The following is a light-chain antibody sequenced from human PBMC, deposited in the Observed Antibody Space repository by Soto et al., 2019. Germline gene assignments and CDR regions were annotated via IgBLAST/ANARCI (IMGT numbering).Light chain of an antibody. V-gene: IGLV2-14*01. Sequence: QSALTQPASVSGSPGQSITISCTGTSSDVGAYNFVSWYRQHPGKAPKLMIYEVSNRPSGVSNRFSGSKSGNTASLTISGLQAEDEADYYCNSYTSSAARVFGTGTKLTVL. CDR1: SSDVGAYNF. CDR2: EVS. J-gene: IGLJ1*01. CDR3: NSYTSSAARV.